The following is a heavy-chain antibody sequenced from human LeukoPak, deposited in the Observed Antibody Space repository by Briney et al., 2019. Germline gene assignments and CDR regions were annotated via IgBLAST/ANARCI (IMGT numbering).Heavy chain of an antibody. CDR1: GYTFTSYG. D-gene: IGHD1-26*01. J-gene: IGHJ6*03. V-gene: IGHV1-18*01. CDR2: ITAYNYNT. CDR3: ARVKGGATSRYYYYYMDV. Sequence: ASVKVSCKASGYTFTSYGISWVRQAPGQGLEWMGWITAYNYNTYYAQKLQGRVTMTTDTSTSTAYMELRSLRSDDTAVYYCARVKGGATSRYYYYYMDVWGKGTTVTVSS.